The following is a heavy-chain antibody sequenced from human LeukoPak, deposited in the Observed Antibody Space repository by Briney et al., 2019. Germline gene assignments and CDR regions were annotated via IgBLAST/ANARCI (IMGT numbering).Heavy chain of an antibody. V-gene: IGHV1-18*01. CDR1: GYTFTSYG. J-gene: IGHJ5*02. CDR2: ISAYNGNT. D-gene: IGHD3-22*01. Sequence: GASVKVSCKASGYTFTSYGISWVRQAPGQGLEWMGWISAYNGNTNYAQKLQGRVTMTTDTSTSTAYMELRSLRSDDTAVYYCAREGTNYYYDSSGYYYETVSWGQGTLVTVSS. CDR3: AREGTNYYYDSSGYYYETVS.